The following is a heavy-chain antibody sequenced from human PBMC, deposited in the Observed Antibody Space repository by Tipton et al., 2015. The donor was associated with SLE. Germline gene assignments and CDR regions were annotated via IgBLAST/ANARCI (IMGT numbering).Heavy chain of an antibody. CDR3: ARAYPVLL. CDR2: IYYSGST. V-gene: IGHV4-39*07. J-gene: IGHJ4*02. D-gene: IGHD3-10*01. CDR1: GDSISSSSYY. Sequence: LRLSCTVSGDSISSSSYYWGWIRQPPGKGLEWIGSIYYSGSTYYNPSLKSRVTISVDTSKNQFSLKLSSVTAADTAVYYCARAYPVLLWGQGTLVTVSS.